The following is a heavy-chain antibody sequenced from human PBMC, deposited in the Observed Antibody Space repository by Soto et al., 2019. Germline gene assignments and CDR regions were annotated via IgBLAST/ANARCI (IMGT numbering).Heavy chain of an antibody. CDR3: ARGVDIAMADY. J-gene: IGHJ4*02. D-gene: IGHD5-18*01. CDR2: TSYDGSNI. V-gene: IGHV3-30*04. CDR1: GFTFSTYA. Sequence: GGSLRLSCAASGFTFSTYAMHWVRQAPGKGLEWVAVTSYDGSNIYYGDSVKGRFTISRDISKNTLFLQMNSLRVEDTAVYHCARGVDIAMADYWGQGTLVTVSS.